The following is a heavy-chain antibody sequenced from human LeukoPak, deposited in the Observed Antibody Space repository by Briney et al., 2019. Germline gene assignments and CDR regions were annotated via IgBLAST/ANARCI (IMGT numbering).Heavy chain of an antibody. Sequence: GGSLRLSCAASGFTFSSYAMHWVRQAPGKGLEWVAVISYDGSNKYYADSVEGRFTISRDNSKNTLYLQMNSLRAEDTAVYYCARETLSSSWFHFDYWGQGTLVTVSS. V-gene: IGHV3-30*01. CDR1: GFTFSSYA. CDR2: ISYDGSNK. D-gene: IGHD6-13*01. J-gene: IGHJ4*02. CDR3: ARETLSSSWFHFDY.